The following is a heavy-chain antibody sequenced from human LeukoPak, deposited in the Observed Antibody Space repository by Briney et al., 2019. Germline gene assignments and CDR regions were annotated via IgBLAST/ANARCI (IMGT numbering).Heavy chain of an antibody. CDR1: GGSISSGVYY. CDR3: ARDLGVAAGTGRGMDV. CDR2: IYYSGST. V-gene: IGHV4-31*03. Sequence: SETLSLTCTVSGGSISSGVYYWSWIRQHPGKGLEWIGYIYYSGSTYYNPSLKSRVTISVDTSKNQFSLKLSSVTAADTAVYYCARDLGVAAGTGRGMDVWGQGTTVTVSS. J-gene: IGHJ6*02. D-gene: IGHD6-13*01.